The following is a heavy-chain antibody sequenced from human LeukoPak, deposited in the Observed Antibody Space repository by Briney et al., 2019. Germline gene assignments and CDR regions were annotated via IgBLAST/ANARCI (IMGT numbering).Heavy chain of an antibody. CDR2: ISYDGSNK. Sequence: GGSLRLSCAASGFTFSSYAMHWVRQAPGKGLEWVAVISYDGSNKYYADSVKGRFTISRDNSKNTLYLQMNSLRAEDTAVYYCAREYCSSTSCYNRHFDYWGQGTLVTVSS. CDR3: AREYCSSTSCYNRHFDY. CDR1: GFTFSSYA. D-gene: IGHD2-2*02. V-gene: IGHV3-30*04. J-gene: IGHJ4*02.